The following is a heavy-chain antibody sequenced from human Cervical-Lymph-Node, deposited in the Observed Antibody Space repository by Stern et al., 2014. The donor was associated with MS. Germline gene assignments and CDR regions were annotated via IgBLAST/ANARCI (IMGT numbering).Heavy chain of an antibody. CDR2: SSYK. V-gene: IGHV3-21*01. J-gene: IGHJ4*02. D-gene: IGHD6-19*01. Sequence: SSYKYYADSVKGRFTISRDTAKNSLYLQMSSLRAEDTAVYYCTRAAGITASGSHFDYWGQGILVTVSS. CDR3: TRAAGITASGSHFDY.